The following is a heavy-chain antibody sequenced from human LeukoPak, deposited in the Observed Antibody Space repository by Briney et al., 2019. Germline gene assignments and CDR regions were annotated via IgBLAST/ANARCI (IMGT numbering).Heavy chain of an antibody. CDR3: ASYPVSGSYYDY. D-gene: IGHD1-26*01. CDR1: GGSISSYY. CDR2: IYYSGST. V-gene: IGHV4-59*08. J-gene: IGHJ4*02. Sequence: SETLSLTCTVSGGSISSYYWSWIRQPPGKGLEWMGYIYYSGSTNYNPSLKSRVTISVDTSKNQFSLKLSSVPAADTAVYYCASYPVSGSYYDYWGQGTLVTVSS.